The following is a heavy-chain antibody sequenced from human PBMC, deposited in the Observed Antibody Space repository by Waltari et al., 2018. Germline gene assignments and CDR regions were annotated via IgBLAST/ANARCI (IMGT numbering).Heavy chain of an antibody. J-gene: IGHJ4*02. Sequence: QVQLQQWGAGLLKPSETLSLTCAVYGGSFSGYYWSWIRQPPGKGLEWIGEINHSGSTNYNPSLKSRVTISVDTSKNQFSLKLSSVTAADTAVYYCARDSSFCSGGSCYFSGWGQGTLVTVSS. CDR3: ARDSSFCSGGSCYFSG. CDR2: INHSGST. CDR1: GGSFSGYY. D-gene: IGHD2-15*01. V-gene: IGHV4-34*01.